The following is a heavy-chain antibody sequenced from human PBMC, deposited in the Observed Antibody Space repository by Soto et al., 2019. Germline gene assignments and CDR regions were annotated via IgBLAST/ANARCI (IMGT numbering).Heavy chain of an antibody. J-gene: IGHJ4*02. CDR1: GGTFSSYA. CDR3: ARTYYYDSSGYYHDAFDY. V-gene: IGHV1-69*13. Sequence: GASVTVSCKASGGTFSSYAISWVRQAPGQGLEWMGGIIPIFGTANYAQKFQGRVTITADESTSTAYMELSSLRSEDTAVYYCARTYYYDSSGYYHDAFDYWGQGTLVTVSS. CDR2: IIPIFGTA. D-gene: IGHD3-22*01.